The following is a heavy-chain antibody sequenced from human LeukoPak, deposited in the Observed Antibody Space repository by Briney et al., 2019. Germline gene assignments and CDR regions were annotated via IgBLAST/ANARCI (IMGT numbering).Heavy chain of an antibody. CDR2: ISYDGSNK. J-gene: IGHJ4*02. D-gene: IGHD3-22*01. CDR1: GFTFSSYA. V-gene: IGHV3-30-3*01. Sequence: PGGSLRLSCAASGFTFSSYAMHWVRQAPGKGLEWVAVISYDGSNKYYADSVKGRFTISRDNSKNTLYLQMNSLRAEDTAVHYCARDRARGDSSGYSLYWGQGTLVTVSS. CDR3: ARDRARGDSSGYSLY.